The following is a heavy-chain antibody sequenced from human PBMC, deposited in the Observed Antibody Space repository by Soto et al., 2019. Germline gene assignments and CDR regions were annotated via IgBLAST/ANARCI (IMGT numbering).Heavy chain of an antibody. J-gene: IGHJ2*01. Sequence: EVQLVESGGGLVQPGGSLRLSCAASGFTVSSNYMSWVRQAPGKGLEWVSVIYSGGSTDYADSVKGRFTITSHNSKNTMYLQMNSLSAEDSTAYYSARRIYCSGGICYSNNCYFDLWGRGTLVTVSS. CDR2: IYSGGST. CDR1: GFTVSSNY. V-gene: IGHV3-53*04. D-gene: IGHD2-15*01. CDR3: ARRIYCSGGICYSNNCYFDL.